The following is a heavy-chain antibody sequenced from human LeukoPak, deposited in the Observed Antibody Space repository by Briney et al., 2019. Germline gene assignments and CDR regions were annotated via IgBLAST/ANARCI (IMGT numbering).Heavy chain of an antibody. D-gene: IGHD5-12*01. V-gene: IGHV3-49*03. CDR3: ATHSGYDQNLDY. CDR1: GFTFGDYA. Sequence: GGSLRLSCTASGFTFGDYAMSWFRQAPGKGLEWVGFIRSKAYGGTTEYAASVKGRFTISRDNSKNTLYLQMNSLRAEDTAVYYCATHSGYDQNLDYWGQGTLVTVSS. J-gene: IGHJ4*02. CDR2: IRSKAYGGTT.